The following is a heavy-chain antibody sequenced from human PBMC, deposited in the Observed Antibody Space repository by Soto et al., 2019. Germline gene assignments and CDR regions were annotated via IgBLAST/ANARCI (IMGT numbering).Heavy chain of an antibody. CDR2: IIPIFGTA. D-gene: IGHD6-19*01. CDR1: GGTFSSYA. CDR3: ARDRVPVAVAVRHKAGMSYYYYGMDV. J-gene: IGHJ6*02. V-gene: IGHV1-69*01. Sequence: QVQLVQSGAEVKKPGSSVKVSCKASGGTFSSYAISWVRQAPGQGLEWMGGIIPIFGTANYAQKVQGRVTITADESTSTAYMELSSLRSEDTAVYYCARDRVPVAVAVRHKAGMSYYYYGMDVWGQGTTVTVSS.